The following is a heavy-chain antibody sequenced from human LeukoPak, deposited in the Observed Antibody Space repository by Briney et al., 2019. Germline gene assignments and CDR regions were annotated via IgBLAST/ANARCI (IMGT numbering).Heavy chain of an antibody. J-gene: IGHJ4*02. CDR3: ASTPRHSVSYGSAFDY. CDR1: GYSFTTYW. CDR2: IYPADSTA. D-gene: IGHD1-26*01. V-gene: IGHV5-51*01. Sequence: GESLKISCKASGYSFTTYWIGWVRQMPGKGLEWMGIIYPADSTAHYSPSFQGQVTISADKSISTAYLQWSSLKASDTAMYFCASTPRHSVSYGSAFDYWGQGTLVTVSS.